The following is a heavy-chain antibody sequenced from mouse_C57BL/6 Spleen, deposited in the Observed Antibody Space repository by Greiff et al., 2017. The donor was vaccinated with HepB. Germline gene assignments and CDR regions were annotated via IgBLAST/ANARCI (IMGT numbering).Heavy chain of an antibody. Sequence: VKLQQPGAELVMPGASVKLSCKASGYTFTSYWMHWVKQRPGQGLEWIGEIDPSDSYTNYNQKFKGKSTLTVDKSSSTAYMQLSSLTSEDSAVYYCAREDYFDYWGQGTTLTVSS. CDR1: GYTFTSYW. CDR2: IDPSDSYT. J-gene: IGHJ2*01. V-gene: IGHV1-69*01. CDR3: AREDYFDY.